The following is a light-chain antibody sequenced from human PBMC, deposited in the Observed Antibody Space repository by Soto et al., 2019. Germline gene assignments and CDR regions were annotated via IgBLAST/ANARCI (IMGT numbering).Light chain of an antibody. J-gene: IGKJ5*01. Sequence: EIVLTQSPATLSLSPGERATLSCRASQSVSSYLAWYQQKPGQAPRLLIYDASNRATGIPARFSGSGSGTEFTLTISSLEPEDFAVYYCQQRSNWPPETITFGQGTRLEIK. CDR1: QSVSSY. CDR2: DAS. V-gene: IGKV3-11*01. CDR3: QQRSNWPPETIT.